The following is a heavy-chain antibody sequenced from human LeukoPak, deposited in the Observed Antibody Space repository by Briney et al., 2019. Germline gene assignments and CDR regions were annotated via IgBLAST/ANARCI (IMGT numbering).Heavy chain of an antibody. Sequence: GGSLRLSCAASGFTFIGHNMNWVRQAPGKGREWVSAVSGSGGSTYYADSVKGRFTVSRDNSKNTLYLQMSSLRAEGTAVYYCAKDERNWNYNLASQTYDWGQGTLVTVSS. CDR2: VSGSGGST. V-gene: IGHV3-23*01. D-gene: IGHD1-7*01. J-gene: IGHJ4*02. CDR3: AKDERNWNYNLASQTYD. CDR1: GFTFIGHN.